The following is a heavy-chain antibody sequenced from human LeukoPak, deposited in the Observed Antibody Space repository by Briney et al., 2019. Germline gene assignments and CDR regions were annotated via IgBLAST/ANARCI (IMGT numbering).Heavy chain of an antibody. CDR2: IYPTGNT. D-gene: IGHD1-26*01. CDR3: ARSSSTGSYWADY. CDR1: GGAIISYY. Sequence: KSSETLSLTCSVSGGAIISYYWSWIRQPAGKGPEWIGRIYPTGNTDYNPSLKSRVTISVDTSKNQFSLKLSSVTTADTAVYYCARSSSTGSYWADYWGQGTLVTVSS. V-gene: IGHV4-4*07. J-gene: IGHJ4*02.